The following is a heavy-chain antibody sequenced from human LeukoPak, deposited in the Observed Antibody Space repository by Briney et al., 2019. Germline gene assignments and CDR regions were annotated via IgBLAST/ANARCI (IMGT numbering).Heavy chain of an antibody. D-gene: IGHD5-18*01. CDR3: TTIKRGDIFGYFDF. Sequence: SETLSLTCTVSGGSMTTHHWNWIRQTPEKGLEWIGYVFDSGRTKVNPSLTSRVTLSTDTSKNQLSLRLSSVTAADTAVYYCTTIKRGDIFGYFDFWGQGILVTVSS. CDR2: VFDSGRT. CDR1: GGSMTTHH. V-gene: IGHV4-59*11. J-gene: IGHJ4*02.